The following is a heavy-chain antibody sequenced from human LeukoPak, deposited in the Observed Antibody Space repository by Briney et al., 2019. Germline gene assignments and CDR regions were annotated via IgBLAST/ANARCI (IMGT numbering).Heavy chain of an antibody. V-gene: IGHV3-30*03. CDR2: ISYDGSNK. CDR1: GFTFSSYG. Sequence: PGGSLRLSCAASGFTFSSYGMHWVRQAPGKGLEWVAVISYDGSNKYYADSVKGRFTISRDNSKNTLYLQMNSLRAEDTAVYYCARDGDSSGYIGNWGQGTLVTVSS. J-gene: IGHJ4*02. D-gene: IGHD3-22*01. CDR3: ARDGDSSGYIGN.